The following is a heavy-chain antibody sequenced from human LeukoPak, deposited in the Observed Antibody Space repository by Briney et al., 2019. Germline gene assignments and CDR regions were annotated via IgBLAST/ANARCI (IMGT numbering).Heavy chain of an antibody. CDR3: ARSLGYCSSTSCSALDY. D-gene: IGHD2-2*01. J-gene: IGHJ4*02. CDR1: GYTFTGYY. CDR2: INPNSGGT. V-gene: IGHV1-2*02. Sequence: GASVKVSCKASGYTFTGYYMHWVRQAPGQGLEWMGWINPNSGGTNYAQKFQGRVTMTRDTSISTAYMELSRLRSDDTAVYYCARSLGYCSSTSCSALDYWGQGTLVTVSS.